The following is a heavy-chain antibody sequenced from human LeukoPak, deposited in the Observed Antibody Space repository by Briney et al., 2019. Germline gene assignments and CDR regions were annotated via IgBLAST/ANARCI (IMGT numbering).Heavy chain of an antibody. CDR3: ARLGDGDNLRYFDY. V-gene: IGHV4-59*08. Sequence: SETLSLTCTVSGDSISGHYWTWIRQPPGKGLEWMGYIYYSVRTNYNASLKSRVTISVDTSKNQSSLKLSSVTAADTAVYYCARLGDGDNLRYFDYWGQGTPVTVSS. J-gene: IGHJ4*02. D-gene: IGHD5-24*01. CDR1: GDSISGHY. CDR2: IYYSVRT.